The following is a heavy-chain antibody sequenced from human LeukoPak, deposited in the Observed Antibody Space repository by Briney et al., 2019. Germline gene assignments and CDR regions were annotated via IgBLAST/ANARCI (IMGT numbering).Heavy chain of an antibody. V-gene: IGHV4-4*07. J-gene: IGHJ5*02. D-gene: IGHD4-17*01. CDR1: GSSISSYY. CDR3: ARGLGYGDRGVGDWFDP. CDR2: IYTSGST. Sequence: SETLSLTCTVSGSSISSYYWSWIRQPAGKGLEWIGRIYTSGSTNYNPSLKSRVTMSVDTSKNQFSLKLSSVTAADTAVYYCARGLGYGDRGVGDWFDPWGQGTLVTVSS.